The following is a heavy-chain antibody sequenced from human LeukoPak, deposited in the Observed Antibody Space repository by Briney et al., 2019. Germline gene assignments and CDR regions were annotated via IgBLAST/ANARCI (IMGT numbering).Heavy chain of an antibody. V-gene: IGHV4-59*01. CDR3: AREIDPWIGAYYFDY. CDR2: IYYSGST. Sequence: SETLSLTCTVSGGSISSYYWSWIRQPPGKRLEWIGYIYYSGSTNYNPSLKSRVTISVDTSKNQFSLKLSSVTAADTAVYYCAREIDPWIGAYYFDYWGQGTLVTVSS. CDR1: GGSISSYY. J-gene: IGHJ4*02. D-gene: IGHD3-16*01.